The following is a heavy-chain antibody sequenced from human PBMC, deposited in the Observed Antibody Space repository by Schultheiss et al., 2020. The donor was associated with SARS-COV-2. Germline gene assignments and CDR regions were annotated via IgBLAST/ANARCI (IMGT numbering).Heavy chain of an antibody. CDR2: INHSGST. D-gene: IGHD6-19*01. Sequence: GSLRLSCAVYGGSFSGYYWSWIRQPPGKGLEWIGEINHSGSTNYNPSLKSRVTISVDTSKNQFSLKLSSVTAADTAVYYCARGPPLWTRRRVPTNWFDPWGQGTLVTVSS. CDR1: GGSFSGYY. V-gene: IGHV4-34*01. J-gene: IGHJ5*02. CDR3: ARGPPLWTRRRVPTNWFDP.